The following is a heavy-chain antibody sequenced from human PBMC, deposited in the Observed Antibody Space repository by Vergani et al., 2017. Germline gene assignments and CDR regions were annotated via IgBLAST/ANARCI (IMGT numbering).Heavy chain of an antibody. Sequence: QVQLVQSGAEVKKPGASVKVSCKASGYTFTSYYMHWVRQAPGQGLEWMGIINPSGGSTSYAQKFQGRVNMTRDTSTRTVYMELSSLRSADTAVYYCAREQGYCSSTSCDDFDYWGQGTLVTVSS. D-gene: IGHD2-2*01. CDR1: GYTFTSYY. J-gene: IGHJ4*02. CDR3: AREQGYCSSTSCDDFDY. V-gene: IGHV1-46*03. CDR2: INPSGGST.